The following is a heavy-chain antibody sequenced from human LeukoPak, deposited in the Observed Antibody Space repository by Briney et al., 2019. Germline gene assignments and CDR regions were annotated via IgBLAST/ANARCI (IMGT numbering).Heavy chain of an antibody. Sequence: GGSLRLSCAASGFTFTSYDMHWVREAPGKGLGWVTFIQVDGSNKYYADSVKGRFTISRDNSKDTLYLQMNNLTTEDTAVYYCAQDSWGLWFGDNIRRGGQGTLVTVSS. CDR1: GFTFTSYD. V-gene: IGHV3-30*02. CDR2: IQVDGSNK. D-gene: IGHD3-10*01. CDR3: AQDSWGLWFGDNIRR. J-gene: IGHJ4*02.